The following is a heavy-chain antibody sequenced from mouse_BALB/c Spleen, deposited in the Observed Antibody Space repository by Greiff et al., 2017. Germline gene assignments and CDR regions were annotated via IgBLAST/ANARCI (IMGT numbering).Heavy chain of an antibody. J-gene: IGHJ3*01. CDR3: ARDGGYDVRFFAY. Sequence: VNVVESGPGLVAPSQSLSITCTVSGFSLTGYGVNWVRQPPGKGLEWLGMIWGDGSTDYNSALKSRLSISKDNSKSQVFLKMNSLQTDDTARYYCARDGGYDVRFFAYWGQGTLVTVSA. V-gene: IGHV2-6-7*01. CDR2: IWGDGST. CDR1: GFSLTGYG. D-gene: IGHD2-2*01.